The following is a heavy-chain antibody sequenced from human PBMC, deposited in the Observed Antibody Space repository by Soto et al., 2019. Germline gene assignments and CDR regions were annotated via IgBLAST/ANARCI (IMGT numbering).Heavy chain of an antibody. Sequence: TLSLTCTVSGDSVSSVGFHWAWLRRPPGKGLEWIGYIYNGGSTYYRPSLESRMHMSLDATRSHYSLRLTSVTAADTAVYFCARAPVGLDTISYFDYWGQGKLGPSPQ. CDR3: ARAPVGLDTISYFDY. CDR2: IYNGGST. D-gene: IGHD3-3*01. CDR1: GDSVSSVGFH. J-gene: IGHJ4*02. V-gene: IGHV4-30-4*01.